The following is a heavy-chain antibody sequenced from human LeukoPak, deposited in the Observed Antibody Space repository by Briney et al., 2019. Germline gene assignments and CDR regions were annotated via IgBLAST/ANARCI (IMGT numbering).Heavy chain of an antibody. CDR1: GGTFSSYA. Sequence: SVKVSCKASGGTFSSYAISWVRQAPGQGLEWMGRIIPIFGTANYAQKFQGRVTITTDESASTAYMELSSLRSEDTAVYYCARTGHDFWSGSLDYWGQGTLVTVSS. CDR2: IIPIFGTA. CDR3: ARTGHDFWSGSLDY. D-gene: IGHD3-3*01. J-gene: IGHJ4*02. V-gene: IGHV1-69*05.